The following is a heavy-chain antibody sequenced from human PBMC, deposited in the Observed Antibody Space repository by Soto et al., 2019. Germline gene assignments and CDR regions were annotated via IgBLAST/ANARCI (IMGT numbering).Heavy chain of an antibody. CDR2: INPSGGST. CDR1: GYTFTSYY. V-gene: IGHV1-46*01. J-gene: IGHJ3*02. D-gene: IGHD2-15*01. Sequence: GASVKVSCKASGYTFTSYYMHWVRQAPGQGLEWMGIINPSGGSTSYAQKFQGRVTMTRDTSTRTVYMELSSLRSEDTAVYYCARDGGYCSGGSCYSGAFDIWGQGTLVTVSS. CDR3: ARDGGYCSGGSCYSGAFDI.